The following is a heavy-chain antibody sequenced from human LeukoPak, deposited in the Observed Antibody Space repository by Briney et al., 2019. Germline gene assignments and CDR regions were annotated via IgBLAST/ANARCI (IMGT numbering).Heavy chain of an antibody. V-gene: IGHV6-1*01. CDR1: GDSVSSNSVT. Sequence: SQTLPLTCAISGDSVSSNSVTWNWIRQPPSRGLEWLGRTYYRSTWYNDYAVSVRGRITVNPDTSKNQFSLHLNSVTPEDTAVYYCARRPTQYDCFDPWGQGILVTVSS. CDR2: TYYRSTWYN. D-gene: IGHD2-2*01. CDR3: ARRPTQYDCFDP. J-gene: IGHJ5*02.